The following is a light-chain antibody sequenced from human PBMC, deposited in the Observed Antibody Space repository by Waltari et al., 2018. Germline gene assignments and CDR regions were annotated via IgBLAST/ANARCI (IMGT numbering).Light chain of an antibody. CDR1: QRVLYISNNQHY. V-gene: IGKV4-1*01. CDR3: QQYYSTPYT. J-gene: IGKJ2*01. Sequence: DIVMNQSPDSLSLSLGGRATINLQSIQRVLYISNNQHYLAWYQQNPGQPPKLLIYWASTRESGVPDRFSGSGSGTDFTLTISSLQAEDVAVYYCQQYYSTPYTFGQGTKLEIK. CDR2: WAS.